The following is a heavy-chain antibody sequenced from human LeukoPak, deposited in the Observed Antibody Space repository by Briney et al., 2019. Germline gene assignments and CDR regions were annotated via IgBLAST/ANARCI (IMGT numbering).Heavy chain of an antibody. D-gene: IGHD5-12*01. V-gene: IGHV3-21*01. CDR2: ISSSRSSI. J-gene: IGHJ4*02. CDR1: GFTFSTYN. Sequence: PGGSLRLSCAASGFTFSTYNMNWVRQAPGKGLEWVSSISSSRSSIYYSDSVKGRFTISRDNAENSLYLQMNNLRADDTAVYYCARGPSGYHNTGGQGTLVTVSS. CDR3: ARGPSGYHNT.